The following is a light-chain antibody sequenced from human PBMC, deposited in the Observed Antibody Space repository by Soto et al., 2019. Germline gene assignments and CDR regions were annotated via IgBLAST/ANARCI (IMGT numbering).Light chain of an antibody. CDR2: DVS. CDR3: TSYTSSNTLYV. CDR1: SSDVGAYDF. V-gene: IGLV2-14*01. Sequence: QSAPTPPASVSGSPGQSITISCTGTSSDVGAYDFVSWYQQHPDKAPKLMIYDVSNRPSGVSDRFSGSKSGNTASLTISGLLAEDEAEYYCTSYTSSNTLYVFGTGTKVTVL. J-gene: IGLJ1*01.